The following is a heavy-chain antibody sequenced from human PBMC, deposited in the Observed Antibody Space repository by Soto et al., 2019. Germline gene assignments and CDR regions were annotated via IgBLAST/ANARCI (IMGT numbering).Heavy chain of an antibody. CDR3: ARTKRITMVRGVIGWFDP. Sequence: SETLSLTCAVYGGSFSGYYWSWIRQPPGKGLEWIGEINHSGSTNYNPSLKSRVTISVDTSKNQFSLKLSSVTAADTAVYYCARTKRITMVRGVIGWFDPLGQGTLVTVSA. CDR2: INHSGST. V-gene: IGHV4-34*01. D-gene: IGHD3-10*01. J-gene: IGHJ5*02. CDR1: GGSFSGYY.